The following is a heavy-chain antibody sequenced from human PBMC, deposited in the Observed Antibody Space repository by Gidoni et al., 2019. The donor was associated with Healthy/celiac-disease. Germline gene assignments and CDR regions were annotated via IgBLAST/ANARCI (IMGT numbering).Heavy chain of an antibody. J-gene: IGHJ4*02. CDR1: GFSLSTSGVG. CDR3: AQTGYCSSTSCYTPFDY. V-gene: IGHV2-5*01. CDR2: IYWNDDK. D-gene: IGHD2-2*02. Sequence: QITLKESGPTLVKPTQTLTLTCTFSGFSLSTSGVGVGWIRQPPGKALEWLALIYWNDDKRYSPSLKSRLTITKDTSKNQVVLTMTNMDPVDTATYYCAQTGYCSSTSCYTPFDYWGQGTLVTVSS.